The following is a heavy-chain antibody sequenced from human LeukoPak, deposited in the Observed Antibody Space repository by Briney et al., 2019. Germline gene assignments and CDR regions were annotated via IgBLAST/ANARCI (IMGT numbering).Heavy chain of an antibody. J-gene: IGHJ4*02. D-gene: IGHD5-18*01. CDR1: GFTFSSYA. Sequence: PGGSLRLSCAASGFTFSSYAMSWVRQAPGKGLEWVSAISGSGGSTYYADSVKGRFTISRDNSKNTLYLQMNSLRAEDTAIYYCAKATTSYGRKLDYWGQGTLVTVSS. CDR2: ISGSGGST. CDR3: AKATTSYGRKLDY. V-gene: IGHV3-23*01.